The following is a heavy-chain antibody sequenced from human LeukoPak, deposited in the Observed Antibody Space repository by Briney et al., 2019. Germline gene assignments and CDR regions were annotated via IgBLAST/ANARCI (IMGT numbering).Heavy chain of an antibody. CDR3: ARARGASLYGDLGY. V-gene: IGHV3-23*01. J-gene: IGHJ4*02. CDR1: GFTFSSYA. Sequence: GGSLRLSCAASGFTFSSYAMSWVRQAPGKGLEWVSVISDDSGSTDYANSVKGRFTITRDGSKEMVYLQMNSLRAEDTAVYYCARARGASLYGDLGYWGQGTLVIVSS. CDR2: ISDDSGST. D-gene: IGHD4-17*01.